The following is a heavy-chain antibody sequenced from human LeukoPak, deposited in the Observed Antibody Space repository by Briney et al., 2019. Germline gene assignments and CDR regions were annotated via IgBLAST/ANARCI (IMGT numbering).Heavy chain of an antibody. D-gene: IGHD1-26*01. J-gene: IGHJ4*02. Sequence: GGSLRLSCAASGFTFSGSGIHWVRRASGKGLECVVRIRSKANSYATAYAASVRGRFTISRDDSKNTAYLQMNSLKTEDTAMYYCMRPILGVTDWGQGTLVTVSS. CDR3: MRPILGVTD. V-gene: IGHV3-73*01. CDR1: GFTFSGSG. CDR2: IRSKANSYAT.